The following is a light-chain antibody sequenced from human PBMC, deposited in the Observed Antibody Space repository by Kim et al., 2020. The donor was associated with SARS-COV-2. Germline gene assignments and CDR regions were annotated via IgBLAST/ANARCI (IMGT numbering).Light chain of an antibody. Sequence: GQSNTISCTETSSDVGGYNYVAWYQQQPSKAHQLMIYDVSNRASGVSNRCSGSKSGNTASLTISGLQAEDEADYYSSSNTSSSTLVFGGGTQLTVL. CDR2: DVS. J-gene: IGLJ3*02. CDR3: SSNTSSSTLV. V-gene: IGLV2-14*03. CDR1: SSDVGGYNY.